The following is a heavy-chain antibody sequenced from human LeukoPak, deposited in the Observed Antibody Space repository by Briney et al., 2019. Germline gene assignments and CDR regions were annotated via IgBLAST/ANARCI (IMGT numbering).Heavy chain of an antibody. D-gene: IGHD2-2*01. CDR2: TTGGGDRT. CDR1: GVNFISHW. J-gene: IGHJ5*02. CDR3: AKDRATLVVRASSPTNWFDP. V-gene: IGHV3-23*01. Sequence: GGSLRLSCAASGVNFISHWMTWVRQAPGKGLEWVSATTGGGDRTYYTGCVNGRFTISRDNSKNTLYLQMNSLRAEDTAVYYCAKDRATLVVRASSPTNWFDPWGQGTLVTVSS.